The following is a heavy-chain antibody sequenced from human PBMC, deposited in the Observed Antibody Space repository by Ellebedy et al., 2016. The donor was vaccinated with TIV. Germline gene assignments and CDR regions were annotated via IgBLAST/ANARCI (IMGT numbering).Heavy chain of an antibody. CDR2: IKSKSHGATT. D-gene: IGHD3-16*01. CDR3: TTNPETWGDF. J-gene: IGHJ4*02. CDR1: GFMFSNYW. V-gene: IGHV3-15*01. Sequence: GESLKISCAASGFMFSNYWMSWVRQAPGKGLEWVGHIKSKSHGATTDYAAPVKGRFTISRDDSKDTLYLEMNSLKTEDTAVYYCTTNPETWGDFWGPGTLVTVSS.